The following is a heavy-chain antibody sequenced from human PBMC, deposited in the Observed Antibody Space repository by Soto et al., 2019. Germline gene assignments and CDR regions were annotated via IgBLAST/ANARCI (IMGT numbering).Heavy chain of an antibody. Sequence: QVQLVESGGGVVQPGRSLRLSCAASGFTFSSYAMHWVRQAPGKGLEWVAVISYDGSNKYYADSVKGRFTISRDNSKNTLYLQMNSLRAEDTAVYYCARDGIVVSVLGENWFDPWGQGTLVTVSS. CDR2: ISYDGSNK. D-gene: IGHD3-22*01. V-gene: IGHV3-30-3*01. J-gene: IGHJ5*02. CDR3: ARDGIVVSVLGENWFDP. CDR1: GFTFSSYA.